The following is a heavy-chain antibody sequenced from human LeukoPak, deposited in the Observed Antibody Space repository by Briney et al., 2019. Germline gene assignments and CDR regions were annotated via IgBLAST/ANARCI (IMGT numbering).Heavy chain of an antibody. CDR1: GYTFTSYA. CDR3: ARDLGDSSGYYHLIYYYYGMDV. CDR2: INAGNGNT. J-gene: IGHJ6*02. Sequence: GASVKVSCKASGYTFTSYAMHWVRQAPGQRLEWMGWINAGNGNTKYSQKFQGRVTITRDTSASTAYMELSSLRSEDTAVYYCARDLGDSSGYYHLIYYYYGMDVWGQGTTVTVSS. V-gene: IGHV1-3*01. D-gene: IGHD3-22*01.